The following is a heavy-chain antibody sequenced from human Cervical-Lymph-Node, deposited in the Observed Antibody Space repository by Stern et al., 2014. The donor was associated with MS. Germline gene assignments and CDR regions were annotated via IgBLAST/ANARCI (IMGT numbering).Heavy chain of an antibody. CDR2: IYSDGST. D-gene: IGHD1-26*01. Sequence: QVQLQESGPGLVKPSETVSLTCTVSGGYMSSKYWNWIRQPPGQGLAWIGYIYSDGSTNYNPSLKSRVIISLDTSTNQFSLSLTSVTAADTAVYYCARVTGRGTRQNWFDSWGQGTLVTVSS. CDR3: ARVTGRGTRQNWFDS. V-gene: IGHV4-59*01. CDR1: GGYMSSKY. J-gene: IGHJ5*01.